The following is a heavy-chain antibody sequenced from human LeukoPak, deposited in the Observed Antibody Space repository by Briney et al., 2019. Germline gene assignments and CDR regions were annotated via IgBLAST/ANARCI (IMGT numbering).Heavy chain of an antibody. J-gene: IGHJ4*02. CDR3: AKSWRITMVRGLHRGSSLFDY. CDR1: GFTFSSYA. D-gene: IGHD3-10*01. CDR2: ISGSGGST. Sequence: PGGSLRLSCAASGFTFSSYAMSWVRQAPGKGLEWVSAISGSGGSTYYADSVKGRFTISRDNSKNTLYLRMNSLRAEDTAVYYCAKSWRITMVRGLHRGSSLFDYWGQGTLVTVPS. V-gene: IGHV3-23*01.